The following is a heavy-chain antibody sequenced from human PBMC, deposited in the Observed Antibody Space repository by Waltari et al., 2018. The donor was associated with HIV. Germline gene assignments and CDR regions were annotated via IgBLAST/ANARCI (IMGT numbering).Heavy chain of an antibody. Sequence: EVQLVESGGGLVKPGRSLRLSCTGSGFTFGEYAMSWFRQAPGKGLGWVGFIRSKVYGGTTEYAASVNGRVIISRDDSKSIAYLQMNSLKTEDTAVYYCATSDYGRYWGQGTLVTVSS. CDR2: IRSKVYGGTT. CDR1: GFTFGEYA. V-gene: IGHV3-49*05. CDR3: ATSDYGRY. D-gene: IGHD4-17*01. J-gene: IGHJ4*02.